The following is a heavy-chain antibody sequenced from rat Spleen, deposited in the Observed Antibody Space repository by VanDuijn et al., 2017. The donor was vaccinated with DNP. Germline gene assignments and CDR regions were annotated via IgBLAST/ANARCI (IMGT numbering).Heavy chain of an antibody. CDR3: ARGEGDA. J-gene: IGHJ4*01. CDR1: GFTFSDYY. D-gene: IGHD1-11*01. CDR2: ISPSGGST. V-gene: IGHV5S23*01. Sequence: EVQLVESGGGLVQPGRSLKLSCAASGFTFSDYYMAWVRQAPTKGLEWVASISPSGGSTYYRDSVKGRFTVSRDNEKSSLYLQMDSLRSEDTATYYCARGEGDAWGQGTSVTVSS.